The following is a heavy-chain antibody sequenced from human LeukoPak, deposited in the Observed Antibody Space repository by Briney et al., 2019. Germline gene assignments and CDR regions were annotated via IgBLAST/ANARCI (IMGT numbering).Heavy chain of an antibody. CDR3: ARNVLYGMDV. D-gene: IGHD3-16*01. CDR1: GGSISGYY. V-gene: IGHV4-59*01. Sequence: PSETLSPTCTVSGGSISGYYWSWIRQPPGKGLEWIGYIYYSGSTNYNPSLKSRVTISVDTSKNQFSLKLSSVTAADTAVYYCARNVLYGMDVWGQGTTVTVSS. J-gene: IGHJ6*02. CDR2: IYYSGST.